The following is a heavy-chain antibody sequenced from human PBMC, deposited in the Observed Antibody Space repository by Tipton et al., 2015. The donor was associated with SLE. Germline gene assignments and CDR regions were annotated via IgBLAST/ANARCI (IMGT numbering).Heavy chain of an antibody. J-gene: IGHJ4*02. Sequence: AGLVKLSETLSLTCAVYGGSFSGYYWSWIRQPPGKGLEWIGEINHSGTTKYNPSLKSRVTISVDKSKNQFSLKLSSVTAADTAVYYCASPRYYGSGSYYNYWGQGTLVTVSS. CDR3: ASPRYYGSGSYYNY. V-gene: IGHV4-34*01. CDR2: INHSGTT. D-gene: IGHD3-10*01. CDR1: GGSFSGYY.